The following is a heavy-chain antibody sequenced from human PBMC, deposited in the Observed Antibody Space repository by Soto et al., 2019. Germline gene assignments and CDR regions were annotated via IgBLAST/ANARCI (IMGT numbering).Heavy chain of an antibody. V-gene: IGHV1-69*04. Sequence: ASVKVSCKASGGTFSSYTISWVRQAPGQGLEWMGRIIPILGIANYAQKFQGRVTITADKSTSTAYMELSSLRSEDTAVYYCARDWGVGYFSGGSCPGGYAFDIRAQRTMDTGSS. D-gene: IGHD2-15*01. CDR2: IIPILGIA. CDR3: ARDWGVGYFSGGSCPGGYAFDI. CDR1: GGTFSSYT. J-gene: IGHJ3*02.